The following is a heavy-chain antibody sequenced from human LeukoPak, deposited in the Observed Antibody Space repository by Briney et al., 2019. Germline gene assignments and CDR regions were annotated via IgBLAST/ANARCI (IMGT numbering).Heavy chain of an antibody. V-gene: IGHV3-7*01. D-gene: IGHD2/OR15-2a*01. CDR3: ARKGGIYCNDGCFHDAFDI. Sequence: GGSLRLSCAASGFTFNIYCMNWAPGAPGRGLEGVANINEEGSENHSVDSVKGRFTISRDNAKNSLYLQMNSLRGEDTAVYYCARKGGIYCNDGCFHDAFDIWGQGTTVTVSS. CDR1: GFTFNIYC. CDR2: INEEGSEN. J-gene: IGHJ3*02.